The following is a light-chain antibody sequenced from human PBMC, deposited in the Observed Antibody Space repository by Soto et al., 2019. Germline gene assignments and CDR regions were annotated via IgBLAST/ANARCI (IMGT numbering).Light chain of an antibody. CDR2: GAS. V-gene: IGKV3-20*01. J-gene: IGKJ1*01. CDR1: QSVSSSY. CDR3: QQYGSSPQT. Sequence: EIVLTHSPGTLSLSPEERATLSCRASQSVSSSYLAWYQQKPGQAPRLLIYGASSRATGIPDRFSGSGSGTDFTLTISRLEPEDFAVYYCQQYGSSPQTFGQGTKVDIK.